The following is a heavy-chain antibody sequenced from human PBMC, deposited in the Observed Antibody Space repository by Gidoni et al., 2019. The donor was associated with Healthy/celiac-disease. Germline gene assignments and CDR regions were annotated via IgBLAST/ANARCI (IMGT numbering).Heavy chain of an antibody. D-gene: IGHD4-17*01. CDR3: ATTGGVYGDYRTDFDY. J-gene: IGHJ4*02. CDR2: IIPILGRA. Sequence: QVQLVQSGAEVKKPGSSVKVSCKASGGTFSSYTISWLRQAPGQGLEWMGRIIPILGRANDEKKCQGRVTITAEKSTSTANMERSSLRSEDTAGDYCATTGGVYGDYRTDFDYWGQGTLVTVSS. CDR1: GGTFSSYT. V-gene: IGHV1-69*02.